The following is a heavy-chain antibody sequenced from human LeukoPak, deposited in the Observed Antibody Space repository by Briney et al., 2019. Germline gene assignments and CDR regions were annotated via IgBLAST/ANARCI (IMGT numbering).Heavy chain of an antibody. CDR3: ARDACYYGSGSYIHAFDI. CDR1: GFTFSSYS. D-gene: IGHD3-10*01. Sequence: GGSLRLSCAASGFTFSSYSMSWVRQAPGKGLEWVSSISSSSSYIYYADSVKGRFTISRDNAKNSLYLQMNSLRAEDTAVYYCARDACYYGSGSYIHAFDIWGQGTMVTVSS. V-gene: IGHV3-21*01. J-gene: IGHJ3*02. CDR2: ISSSSSYI.